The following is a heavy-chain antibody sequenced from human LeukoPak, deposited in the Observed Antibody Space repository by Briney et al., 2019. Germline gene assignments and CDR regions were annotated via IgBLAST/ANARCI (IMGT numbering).Heavy chain of an antibody. CDR1: GFNFSSYA. V-gene: IGHV3-23*01. Sequence: PGGSLRLSCAASGFNFSSYAMSWVRQAPGKGLEWVSAISGSGGSTYYADSVKGRFTISRDNSKNTVYLQMNSLRAEDTAVYYCAKDLYRDPFITMIVVVPDAFDIWGQGTMVTVSS. CDR2: ISGSGGST. J-gene: IGHJ3*02. D-gene: IGHD3-22*01. CDR3: AKDLYRDPFITMIVVVPDAFDI.